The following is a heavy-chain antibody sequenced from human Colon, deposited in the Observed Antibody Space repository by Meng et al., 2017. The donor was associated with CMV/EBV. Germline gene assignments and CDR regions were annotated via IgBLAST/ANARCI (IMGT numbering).Heavy chain of an antibody. CDR3: ARTVRSRDYYYGMDV. J-gene: IGHJ6*02. CDR1: GYSISSGYY. Sequence: SETLSLTCTVSGYSISSGYYWGWIRQPPGKGLEWIGSIYHSGSTYYNPSLKSRVTIPVDTSKNQFSLKLSSVTAADTAVYYCARTVRSRDYYYGMDVWGQGTTVTVSS. V-gene: IGHV4-38-2*02. D-gene: IGHD3-10*01. CDR2: IYHSGST.